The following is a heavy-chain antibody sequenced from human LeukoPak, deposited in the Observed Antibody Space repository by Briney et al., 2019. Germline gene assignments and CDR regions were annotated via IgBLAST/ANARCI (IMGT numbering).Heavy chain of an antibody. J-gene: IGHJ4*02. Sequence: QSGGSLRLSCTGSGFTFSGYWMSWVRQAPGKGLEWVANIKEDGSAENYVDSVKGRFTISRDNAKNSLYLQMNSLRAEDTAVYYCARGLGDCSSTSCSRRFDYWGQGTLVTVSS. CDR2: IKEDGSAE. V-gene: IGHV3-7*01. D-gene: IGHD2-2*01. CDR1: GFTFSGYW. CDR3: ARGLGDCSSTSCSRRFDY.